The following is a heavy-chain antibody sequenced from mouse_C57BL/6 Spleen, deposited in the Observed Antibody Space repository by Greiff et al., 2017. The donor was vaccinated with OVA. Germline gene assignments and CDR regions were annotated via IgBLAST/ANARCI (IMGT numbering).Heavy chain of an antibody. D-gene: IGHD1-3*01. V-gene: IGHV6-3*01. CDR3: TETSAWYFDV. Sequence: EVQGVESGGGLVQPGGSMKLSCVASGFTFSNYWMNWVRQSPEKGLEWVAQIRLKSDNYATHYAESVKGRFTISRDDSKSSVYLQMNNLRAEDTGIYYCTETSAWYFDVGGTGTTVTVSS. J-gene: IGHJ1*03. CDR1: GFTFSNYW. CDR2: IRLKSDNYAT.